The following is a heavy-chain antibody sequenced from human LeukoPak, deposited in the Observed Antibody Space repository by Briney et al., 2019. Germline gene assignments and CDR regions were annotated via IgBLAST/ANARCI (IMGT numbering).Heavy chain of an antibody. J-gene: IGHJ3*02. V-gene: IGHV1-69*13. CDR3: ARGATHYYDSSGYYSTGSAFDI. CDR1: GYTFTSYY. CDR2: IIPIFGTA. Sequence: GASVKVSCKASGYTFTSYYMHWVRQAPGQGLEWMGGIIPIFGTANYAQKFQGRVTITADESTSTAYMELSSLRSEDTAVYYCARGATHYYDSSGYYSTGSAFDIWGQGTMVTVSS. D-gene: IGHD3-22*01.